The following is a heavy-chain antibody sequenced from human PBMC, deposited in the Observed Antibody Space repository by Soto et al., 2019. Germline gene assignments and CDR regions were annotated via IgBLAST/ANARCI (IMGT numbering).Heavy chain of an antibody. CDR1: GFTIGGYG. CDR2: ISEDGTVQ. CDR3: AREFQRGLHAFDI. D-gene: IGHD4-17*01. V-gene: IGHV3-30*03. Sequence: VQLVESGGGVVRPGGSLRLSCVASGFTIGGYGMHWVRQAPGRGLEWVAVISEDGTVQRYLDAVKCRFYISRDNPKNTLSLQMYRLSPEDTSVYFCAREFQRGLHAFDIWGQGTVVTVS. J-gene: IGHJ3*02.